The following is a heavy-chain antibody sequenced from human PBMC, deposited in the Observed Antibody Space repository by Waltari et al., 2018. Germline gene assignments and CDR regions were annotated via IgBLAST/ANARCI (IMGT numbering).Heavy chain of an antibody. V-gene: IGHV4-39*07. Sequence: QLQLQESGPGLVKPSEPLSLPCPVSAGSIRSSSYYWGWIRQPPGKGLEWIGSIYYSGSTYYNPSLKSRVTISVDTSKNQFSLKLSSVTAADTAVYYCARRAVTTTSFDYWGQGTLVTVSS. CDR3: ARRAVTTTSFDY. D-gene: IGHD4-17*01. CDR1: AGSIRSSSYY. J-gene: IGHJ4*02. CDR2: IYYSGST.